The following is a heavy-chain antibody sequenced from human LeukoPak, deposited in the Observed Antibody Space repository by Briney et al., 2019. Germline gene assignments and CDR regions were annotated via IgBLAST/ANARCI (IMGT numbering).Heavy chain of an antibody. Sequence: PGGSLRLSCAASGFSVSNRYMSWVRQAPGKGLEWVSVIYTGGDTYYADSVRGRFTISRDNAKNSVDLQMNSLRVEDTAVYYCARGQSWAFDFWGQGTLVTVSS. J-gene: IGHJ4*02. CDR2: IYTGGDT. CDR3: ARGQSWAFDF. V-gene: IGHV3-53*01. D-gene: IGHD1-26*01. CDR1: GFSVSNRY.